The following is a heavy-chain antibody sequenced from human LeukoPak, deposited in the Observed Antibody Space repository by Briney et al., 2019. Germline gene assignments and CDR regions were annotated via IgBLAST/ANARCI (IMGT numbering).Heavy chain of an antibody. CDR3: AKDRSSGPHYYYGMDV. J-gene: IGHJ6*02. D-gene: IGHD6-25*01. Sequence: PGGSLRLSCAASGFTFSSYAMHWVRQAPGKGLEWVAVISYLGDDQFYAESVKGRFTISRDNSKKTVFLQMNSLRGEDTAAYYCAKDRSSGPHYYYGMDVWGRGTTVIVSS. V-gene: IGHV3-30*18. CDR1: GFTFSSYA. CDR2: ISYLGDDQ.